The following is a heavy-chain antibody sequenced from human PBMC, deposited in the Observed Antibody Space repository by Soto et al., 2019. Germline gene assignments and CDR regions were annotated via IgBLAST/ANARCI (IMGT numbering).Heavy chain of an antibody. J-gene: IGHJ4*02. V-gene: IGHV1-3*05. D-gene: IGHD5-18*01. CDR2: VNGGNGNT. CDR3: ARDAYSYGYYFNS. Sequence: QVQLVQSGAEEKKPGASLKISCKASGYTFTTYALHWVRQAPGQRLEWMGWVNGGNGNTKYSQKFQDRITITRYTSATTVYMELRSLRSEVTAVYYCARDAYSYGYYFNSWGQGTLVTVSS. CDR1: GYTFTTYA.